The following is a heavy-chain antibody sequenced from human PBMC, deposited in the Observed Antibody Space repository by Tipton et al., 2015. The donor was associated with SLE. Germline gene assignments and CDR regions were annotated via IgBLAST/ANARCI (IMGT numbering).Heavy chain of an antibody. CDR1: GFTFSSYT. Sequence: SLRLSCAASGFTFSSYTMNWVRQAPGKGPEWVSSISSGSSHIYYADSVKGRFTVSRDNAEKSLYLQMNSLRAEDTALYYCARVRKYCSTSNCSRMDVWGRGTTVTVSS. D-gene: IGHD2-2*01. V-gene: IGHV3-21*04. J-gene: IGHJ6*03. CDR3: ARVRKYCSTSNCSRMDV. CDR2: ISSGSSHI.